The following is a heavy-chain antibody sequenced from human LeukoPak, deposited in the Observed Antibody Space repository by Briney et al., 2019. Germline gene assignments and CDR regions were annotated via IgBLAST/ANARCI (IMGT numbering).Heavy chain of an antibody. CDR1: GFTFSSYE. V-gene: IGHV3-48*03. CDR2: ISSSGSTI. CDR3: ARGDYYYYYGMDV. J-gene: IGHJ6*04. Sequence: GGSLRLSCAASGFTFSSYEMNWVRQAPGKGLGWFSYISSSGSTIYYADSVKGRFTISRDNAKNSLYLQMNSLRAEDTAVYYCARGDYYYYYGMDVWGKGTTVTVSS.